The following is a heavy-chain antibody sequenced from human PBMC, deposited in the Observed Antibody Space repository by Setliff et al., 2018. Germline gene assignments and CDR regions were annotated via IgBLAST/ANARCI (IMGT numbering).Heavy chain of an antibody. CDR1: GGSISSYY. CDR2: IYIGGSA. D-gene: IGHD6-19*01. V-gene: IGHV4-4*07. J-gene: IGHJ6*03. Sequence: PSETLSLTCTVSGGSISSYYWSWIRQPAGKGLGWIGHIYIGGSANYNPSLKSRVTMSIDTSKNQFSLKLNSVTAADMAVYYCAREQWLDPPGYYYMDVWAKGTTVTVS. CDR3: AREQWLDPPGYYYMDV.